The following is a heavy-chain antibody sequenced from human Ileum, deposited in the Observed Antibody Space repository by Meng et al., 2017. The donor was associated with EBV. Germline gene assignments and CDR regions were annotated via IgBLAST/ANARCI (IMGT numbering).Heavy chain of an antibody. V-gene: IGHV1-8*01. J-gene: IGHJ4*02. D-gene: IGHD5-24*01. Sequence: QGQLVQSGEEVKKPGASVKVSCKASGYTFTNYDISWVRQATGQGLEWMGWMNPKTGTAHYAQKFQGRVSMTRDTSITTAYMELSSLTSEDTAVYYCVRTLERGDYWGQGTLVTVSS. CDR3: VRTLERGDY. CDR2: MNPKTGTA. CDR1: GYTFTNYD.